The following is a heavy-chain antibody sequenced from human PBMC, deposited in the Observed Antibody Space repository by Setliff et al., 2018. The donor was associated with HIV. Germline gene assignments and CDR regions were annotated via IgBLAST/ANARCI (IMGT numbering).Heavy chain of an antibody. CDR2: INPAGNPT. CDR3: ARDHCSSSGCYEYSYYGMDV. J-gene: IGHJ6*02. D-gene: IGHD2-2*01. CDR1: GYTFTSDY. Sequence: ASVKVSCKASGYTFTSDYIHWVRQAPGQGLEWMGIINPAGNPTSYAQKFQGRVTMTRDTSISTAYMEVSRLRSDDTAVYYCARDHCSSSGCYEYSYYGMDVWGQGTTVTAP. V-gene: IGHV1-2*02.